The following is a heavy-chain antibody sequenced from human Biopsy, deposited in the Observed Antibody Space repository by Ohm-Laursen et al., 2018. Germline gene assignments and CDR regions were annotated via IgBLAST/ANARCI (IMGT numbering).Heavy chain of an antibody. V-gene: IGHV3-30*18. CDR2: IFYDGSNT. D-gene: IGHD5-18*01. CDR1: GFTFNNYG. Sequence: SLRLFCAAPGFTFNNYGMQWVRQVPGKGLEWVAFIFYDGSNTYYADSVKGRFTISRDNSRDTLYLQMSSLRAEDTAVYYCAKDRYNYTPIGGFSMDVWGQGTTVTVSS. J-gene: IGHJ6*02. CDR3: AKDRYNYTPIGGFSMDV.